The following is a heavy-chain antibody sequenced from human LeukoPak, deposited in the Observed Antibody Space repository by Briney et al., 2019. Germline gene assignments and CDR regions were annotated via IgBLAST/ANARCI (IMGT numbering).Heavy chain of an antibody. V-gene: IGHV3-30*04. CDR2: ISYDGSNE. CDR1: GGTFSSYA. CDR3: AKGPAPRLGEFSYHALVDY. Sequence: SCKASGGTFSSYAISWVRQAPGKGLEWVAFISYDGSNENIADSVKGRFIISRDNSKNTLYLQMNSLRAEDTAVYYCAKGPAPRLGEFSYHALVDYWGQGTLVTVSS. J-gene: IGHJ4*02. D-gene: IGHD3-16*02.